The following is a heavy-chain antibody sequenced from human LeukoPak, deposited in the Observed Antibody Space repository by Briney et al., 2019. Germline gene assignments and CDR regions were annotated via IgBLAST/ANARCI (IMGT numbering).Heavy chain of an antibody. V-gene: IGHV3-21*01. CDR3: ASHKAGLKTRAAGPRGY. D-gene: IGHD6-13*01. CDR1: GFTFSSYS. Sequence: GGSLRLSCAASGFTFSSYSMNWVRQAPGKGLEWVSSISSSSSYIYYADSVKGRFTISRDNAKNSLYLQMNSLRAEDTAVYYCASHKAGLKTRAAGPRGYWGQGTLVTVSS. J-gene: IGHJ4*02. CDR2: ISSSSSYI.